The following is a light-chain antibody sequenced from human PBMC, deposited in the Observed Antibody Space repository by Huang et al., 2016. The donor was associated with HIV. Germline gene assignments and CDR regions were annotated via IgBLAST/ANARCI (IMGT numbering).Light chain of an antibody. Sequence: DIQMTQSPSSLSASVGDRVTITCRGSQSISSYLNWYQQKPGKAPKLLIYAASSLQSGGPSRFSGSGSGTDFTLTISRLQPEDFATYYCQQSYSTLRYTFGQGTKLEIK. J-gene: IGKJ2*01. CDR3: QQSYSTLRYT. CDR1: QSISSY. V-gene: IGKV1-39*01. CDR2: AAS.